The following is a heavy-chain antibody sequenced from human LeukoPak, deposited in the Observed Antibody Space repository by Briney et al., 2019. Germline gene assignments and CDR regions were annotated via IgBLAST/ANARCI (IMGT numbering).Heavy chain of an antibody. CDR3: ARGGAYTTIYYYYGMDV. Sequence: GASVKVSCKASGYTFTSYGISWVRQAPGQGLEWMGWISAYNGNTNYAQKLQGRVTMTTDTSTSTAYMELRSLRSDDTAVYYCARGGAYTTIYYYYGMDVWGQGTTVTVSS. J-gene: IGHJ6*02. CDR1: GYTFTSYG. CDR2: ISAYNGNT. V-gene: IGHV1-18*01. D-gene: IGHD3-16*01.